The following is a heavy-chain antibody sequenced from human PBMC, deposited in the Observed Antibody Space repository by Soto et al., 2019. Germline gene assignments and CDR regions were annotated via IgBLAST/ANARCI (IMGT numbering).Heavy chain of an antibody. D-gene: IGHD6-13*01. V-gene: IGHV3-33*01. CDR3: ARDRIGATGIAPFRHYYYGMDV. J-gene: IGHJ6*02. Sequence: QVQLVESGGGVVQPGRSLRLSCAASGFTFSSYGMHWVRQAPGKGLEWVAVIWYDGSNKYYADSVKGRFTISRDNSKNTLYLQMNSLRAEDTAVYYCARDRIGATGIAPFRHYYYGMDVWGQGTTVTVSS. CDR1: GFTFSSYG. CDR2: IWYDGSNK.